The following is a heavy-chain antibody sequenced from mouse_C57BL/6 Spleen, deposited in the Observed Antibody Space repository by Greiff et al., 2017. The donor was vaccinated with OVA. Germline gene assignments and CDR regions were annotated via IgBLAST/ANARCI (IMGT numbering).Heavy chain of an antibody. J-gene: IGHJ1*03. D-gene: IGHD1-1*01. CDR2: INPNKGGT. CDR1: GYTFTDYY. V-gene: IGHV1-26*01. Sequence: EVQLQQSGPELVKPGASVKISCKASGYTFTDYYMNWVKQSHGKSLEWIGDINPNKGGTSYNQKFKGKATLTVDKSSSTAYMELRSLTSEDSAVYYCARETSYYYGSSHWYFDVWGTGTTVTVSS. CDR3: ARETSYYYGSSHWYFDV.